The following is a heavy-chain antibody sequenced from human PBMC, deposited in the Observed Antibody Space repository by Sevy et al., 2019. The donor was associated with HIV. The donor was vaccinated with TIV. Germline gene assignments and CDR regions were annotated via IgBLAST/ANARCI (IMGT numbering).Heavy chain of an antibody. J-gene: IGHJ5*02. CDR3: AASYYDFLTGSGGWFDP. Sequence: SETLSLTCSLSGGSNNNYYWSWIRQPPGKGLEWIGYIYHTGRTNYNPSLKSRVTISIDKSNNQFSLKLSSVTAADTAVYYCAASYYDFLTGSGGWFDPWGRGTLVTVSS. CDR2: IYHTGRT. CDR1: GGSNNNYY. V-gene: IGHV4-59*13. D-gene: IGHD3-9*01.